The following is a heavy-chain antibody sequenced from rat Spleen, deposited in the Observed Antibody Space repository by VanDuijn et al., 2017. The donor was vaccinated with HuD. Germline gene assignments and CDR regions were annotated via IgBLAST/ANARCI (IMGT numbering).Heavy chain of an antibody. J-gene: IGHJ3*01. V-gene: IGHV5S23*01. CDR1: GFTFSNYD. CDR3: ARLSQGY. CDR2: ISTSGGST. Sequence: EVQLVESDGGLVQPGRSLKLSCAASGFTFSNYDMAWVRQAPTKGLEWVASISTSGGSTYYRDSVKGRFTVSRDNAKSTLYLQMDSLRSEDTATYYCARLSQGYWGQGPLVTVSS.